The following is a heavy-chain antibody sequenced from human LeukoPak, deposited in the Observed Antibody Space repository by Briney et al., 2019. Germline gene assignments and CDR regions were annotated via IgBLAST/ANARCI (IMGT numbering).Heavy chain of an antibody. CDR3: AREAAAGPIYNWFDP. V-gene: IGHV4-4*02. D-gene: IGHD6-13*01. CDR1: GGSISSSNW. Sequence: PSETLSLTCAVSGGSISSSNWWSWVRQPPGKGLEWIGEIYHSGSTDYNPSLKSRVTISVDKSKNQFSLKLSSVTAADTAVYYCAREAAAGPIYNWFDPWGQGTLVTVSS. J-gene: IGHJ5*02. CDR2: IYHSGST.